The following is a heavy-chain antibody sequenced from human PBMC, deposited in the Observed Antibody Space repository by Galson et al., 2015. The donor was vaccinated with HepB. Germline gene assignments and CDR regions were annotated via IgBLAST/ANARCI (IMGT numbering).Heavy chain of an antibody. Sequence: SVKVSCKASGYTFTSYYMHWVRQAPGQGLEWMGIINPSGGSTSYAQKLQGRVTMTRDTSTSTVYMELSSLRSEDTAVYYCARGEGYSGYDYTLPFDYWGQGTLVTVSS. V-gene: IGHV1-46*04. CDR2: INPSGGST. J-gene: IGHJ4*02. D-gene: IGHD5-12*01. CDR1: GYTFTSYY. CDR3: ARGEGYSGYDYTLPFDY.